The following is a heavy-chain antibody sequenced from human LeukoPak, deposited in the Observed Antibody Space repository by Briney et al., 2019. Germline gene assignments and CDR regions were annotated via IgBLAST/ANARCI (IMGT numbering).Heavy chain of an antibody. CDR3: ARRGYCTGDSCYSGGFDY. CDR1: GYTFTSYL. Sequence: GSVKVSCKASGYTFTSYLIHWVRQAPGQGLEWMGIINPSGDTTTYTQKIQGRVTMTRDTSTSTVYMELSSLKSEDTAVYYCARRGYCTGDSCYSGGFDYWGQGTLVTVSS. CDR2: INPSGDTT. J-gene: IGHJ4*02. D-gene: IGHD2-15*01. V-gene: IGHV1-46*01.